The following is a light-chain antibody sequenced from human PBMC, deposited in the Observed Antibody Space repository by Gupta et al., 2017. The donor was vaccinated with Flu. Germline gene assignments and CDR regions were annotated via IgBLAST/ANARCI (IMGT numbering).Light chain of an antibody. Sequence: QSVLTQPPSASGTPGQRVTISCSGTSSSIGSNTVNWYQQLPGTAPKLLIHNSSQRPSGVPDRFSGSKSGTSASLAISGLQPEDEADYYCTSWDDSLSGWVFGGGTKMTVL. CDR1: SSSIGSNT. CDR3: TSWDDSLSGWV. CDR2: NSS. V-gene: IGLV1-44*01. J-gene: IGLJ3*02.